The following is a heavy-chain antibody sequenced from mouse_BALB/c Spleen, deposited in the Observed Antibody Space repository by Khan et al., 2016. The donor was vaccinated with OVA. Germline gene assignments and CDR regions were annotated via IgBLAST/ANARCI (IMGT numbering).Heavy chain of an antibody. CDR3: ARLAYYYDSEGFAY. V-gene: IGHV5-6*01. D-gene: IGHD1-1*01. CDR2: VSTGGGYT. J-gene: IGHJ3*01. Sequence: EVELVESGGDLVKPGGSLKLSCAASGFTFSTYGMSWVRLTPDKRLEWVATVSTGGGYTYYPDSVKGRFTISRDNAKNTLYLQMSSLKSEDTAMFYCARLAYYYDSEGFAYWGQGTLVTVSA. CDR1: GFTFSTYG.